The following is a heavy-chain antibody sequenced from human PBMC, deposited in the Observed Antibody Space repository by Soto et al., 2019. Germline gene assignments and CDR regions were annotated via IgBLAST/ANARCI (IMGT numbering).Heavy chain of an antibody. CDR2: VFYSGST. Sequence: VQLQESGPGLAKPSETLSLTCTVSGGSISCFYWSWIRQPPGKGLEWIGNVFYSGSTIYNRSPNSRVTTSVDTSKNQLSLKLSSETAADPAAYYCAKEFCDPNGCYGRSLDPWGQGTLVTVSS. D-gene: IGHD2-15*01. V-gene: IGHV4-59*01. CDR1: GGSISCFY. CDR3: AKEFCDPNGCYGRSLDP. J-gene: IGHJ5*02.